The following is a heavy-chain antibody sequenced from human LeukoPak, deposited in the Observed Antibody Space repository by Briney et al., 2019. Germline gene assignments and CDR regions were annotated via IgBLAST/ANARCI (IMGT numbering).Heavy chain of an antibody. D-gene: IGHD6-13*01. CDR3: TTDIKKIAATGAVDY. CDR1: GVTFSKAW. J-gene: IGHJ4*02. Sequence: GGTLIISWAASGVTFSKAWWTWGRQAPGKGLEWVGRIKSKTDGGTTDYAAPVKGRFTISRDDSKDTLYLQMNSLKTEDTAVYYCTTDIKKIAATGAVDYWGQGTLVPVSS. V-gene: IGHV3-15*01. CDR2: IKSKTDGGTT.